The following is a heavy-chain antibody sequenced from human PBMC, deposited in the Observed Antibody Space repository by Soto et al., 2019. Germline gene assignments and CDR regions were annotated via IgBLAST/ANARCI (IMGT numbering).Heavy chain of an antibody. Sequence: EVQLVQSGAEVKKPGESLRISCKGSGYSFTSYWISWVRQMPGKGLEWMGRIDPSDSYTNYSPSFQGHVTISADKSISTAYLQWSSLKASDTAMYYCARSGGYCSGGSCYGWFDPWGQGTLVTVSS. V-gene: IGHV5-10-1*03. J-gene: IGHJ5*02. CDR3: ARSGGYCSGGSCYGWFDP. CDR1: GYSFTSYW. D-gene: IGHD2-15*01. CDR2: IDPSDSYT.